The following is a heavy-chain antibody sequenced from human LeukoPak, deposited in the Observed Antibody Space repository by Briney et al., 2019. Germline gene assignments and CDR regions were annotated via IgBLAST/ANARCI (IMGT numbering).Heavy chain of an antibody. CDR3: ARLPHCPGGKCRDGGVHIDY. D-gene: IGHD2-8*02. J-gene: IGHJ4*02. CDR2: MHYSGST. CDR1: GVSISSNS. Sequence: SETLSLTCSVSGVSISSNSWSWIRQPPGKGLEWIGSMHYSGSTNYNAPLKSRVTISVDTSKNLFFVRLSSVTAADTAVYYCARLPHCPGGKCRDGGVHIDYWGQGTLVTVSS. V-gene: IGHV4-59*08.